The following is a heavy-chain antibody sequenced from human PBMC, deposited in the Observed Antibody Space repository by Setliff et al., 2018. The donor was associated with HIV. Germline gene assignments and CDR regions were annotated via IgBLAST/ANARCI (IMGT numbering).Heavy chain of an antibody. V-gene: IGHV1-69-2*01. J-gene: IGHJ4*02. D-gene: IGHD3-16*02. Sequence: GASVKVSCKASEYTFVDYYIHWVQQAPGKGLEWMGRVDPDDGETIYAEKFQDRLTITADASTDTTYMELSSLRSEDTAVYYCVIVPLYENVYDNIWGSYRPLDYWGQGTLVTVSS. CDR2: VDPDDGET. CDR3: VIVPLYENVYDNIWGSYRPLDY. CDR1: EYTFVDYY.